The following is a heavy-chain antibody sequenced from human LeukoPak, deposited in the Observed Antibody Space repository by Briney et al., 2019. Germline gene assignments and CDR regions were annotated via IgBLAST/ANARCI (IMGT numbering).Heavy chain of an antibody. CDR1: GGAVSSGSYY. J-gene: IGHJ5*02. CDR3: ARQLYDYTSGWHRWCDP. Sequence: PSETLSLTCTVSGGAVSSGSYYWSWLRQPPGKGLEWIGYVSYSGTTKYNPSLESRVTTSVDTSKNQLSMKLRFVTAADTAVYYCARQLYDYTSGWHRWCDPWGQGTQVTVSS. V-gene: IGHV4-61*01. CDR2: VSYSGTT. D-gene: IGHD6-19*01.